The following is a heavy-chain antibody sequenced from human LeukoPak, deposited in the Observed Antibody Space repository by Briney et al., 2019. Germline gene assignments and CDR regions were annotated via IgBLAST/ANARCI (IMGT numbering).Heavy chain of an antibody. CDR1: GGSISSYY. CDR2: INHSGST. V-gene: IGHV4-34*01. Sequence: SETLSLTCTVSGGSISSYYWSWIRQPPGKGLEWIGEINHSGSTNYNPSLKSRVTISVDTSKNQFSLKLSSVTAADTAVYYCAGSIAARLDYWGQGALVTVSS. J-gene: IGHJ4*02. CDR3: AGSIAARLDY. D-gene: IGHD6-6*01.